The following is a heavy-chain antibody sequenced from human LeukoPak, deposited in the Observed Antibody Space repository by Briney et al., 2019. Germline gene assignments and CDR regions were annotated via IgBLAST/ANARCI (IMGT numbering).Heavy chain of an antibody. D-gene: IGHD5-18*01. J-gene: IGHJ4*02. CDR1: GYTFTGYY. CDR2: INPNSGGT. Sequence: GASVKVSCKASGYTFTGYYMHWLRQAPGQGLEWMGWINPNSGGTNYAQKFQGRVTMTRDTSISTAYMELRRLRSDDTAVYYCAREGRVDSAVVLFDYWGQGTLVTVSS. V-gene: IGHV1-2*02. CDR3: AREGRVDSAVVLFDY.